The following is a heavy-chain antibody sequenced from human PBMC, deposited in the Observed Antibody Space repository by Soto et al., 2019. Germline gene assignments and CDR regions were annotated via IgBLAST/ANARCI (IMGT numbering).Heavy chain of an antibody. J-gene: IGHJ6*02. V-gene: IGHV4-34*01. CDR2: INHSGST. CDR1: GGSFSGYY. D-gene: IGHD2-15*01. Sequence: PSETLSLTCAVYGGSFSGYYWSWIRQPPGKGLEGIGEINHSGSTNYNPSLKSRVTISVDTSKNQFSLKLSSVTAADTAVYYCARGGRVYYYYGTDVWGQGTTVTVSS. CDR3: ARGGRVYYYYGTDV.